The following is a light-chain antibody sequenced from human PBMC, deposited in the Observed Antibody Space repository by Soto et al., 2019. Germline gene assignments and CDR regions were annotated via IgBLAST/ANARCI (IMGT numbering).Light chain of an antibody. J-gene: IGLJ1*01. CDR3: QSYDSSLSGYV. CDR2: SNR. V-gene: IGLV1-40*01. Sequence: SVLTQPPSVSGAPGQRVTISCTGSGSNIGAGYDVHWYQHLPGTAPKLLIYSNRNRPSGVPDRFSGSKSGTSASLAITGLQAEDEADYYCQSYDSSLSGYVFGTGTKVTV. CDR1: GSNIGAGYD.